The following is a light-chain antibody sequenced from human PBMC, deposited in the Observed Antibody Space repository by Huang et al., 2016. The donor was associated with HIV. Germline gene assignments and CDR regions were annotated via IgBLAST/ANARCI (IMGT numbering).Light chain of an antibody. Sequence: EIVLTQSPGTLSLSPGERATLPCRASQSVSSTYLAWYQQKPGQAPRLLIYGASSRSTGIPDRFSGSGSGTDFTLTISRLEPEDFAVYYCQQYGSSPTVFGQGTKVEIK. CDR1: QSVSSTY. CDR3: QQYGSSPTV. J-gene: IGKJ1*01. CDR2: GAS. V-gene: IGKV3-20*01.